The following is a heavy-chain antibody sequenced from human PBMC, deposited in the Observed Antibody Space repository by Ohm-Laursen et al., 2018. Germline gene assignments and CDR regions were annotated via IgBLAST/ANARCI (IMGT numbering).Heavy chain of an antibody. CDR2: LYYSGTT. Sequence: DTLSLTCDVSGLSISNSNWWGWIRQPPGKGLEWVGYLYYSGTTYYNPSLKSRVTMSVDTSKNQFSVKLTSVTAVDTAVYYCATSPHDIMSSKDYWGQGTLVTVSS. CDR3: ATSPHDIMSSKDY. J-gene: IGHJ4*02. CDR1: GLSISNSNW. V-gene: IGHV4-28*01. D-gene: IGHD3-9*01.